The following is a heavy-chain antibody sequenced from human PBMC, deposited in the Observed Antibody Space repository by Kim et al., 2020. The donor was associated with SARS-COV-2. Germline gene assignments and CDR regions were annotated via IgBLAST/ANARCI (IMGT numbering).Heavy chain of an antibody. V-gene: IGHV3-9*01. CDR3: AKDIKTYDILTGSGSDAFDI. CDR1: GFTFDDYA. D-gene: IGHD3-9*01. CDR2: ISWNSGSI. J-gene: IGHJ3*02. Sequence: GGSLRLSCAASGFTFDDYAMHWVRQAPGKGLEWVSGISWNSGSIGYADSVKGRFTISRDNAKNSLYLQMNSLRAEDTALYYCAKDIKTYDILTGSGSDAFDIWGQGTMVTVSS.